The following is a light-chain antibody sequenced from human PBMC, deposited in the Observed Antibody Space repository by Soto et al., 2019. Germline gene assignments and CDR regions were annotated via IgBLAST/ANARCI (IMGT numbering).Light chain of an antibody. CDR1: SSNIGNNY. J-gene: IGLJ3*02. CDR2: DNN. Sequence: QSVLTQPPSVSAAPGQKVTISCSGSSSNIGNNYVSWYQQLPGTAPKLLIYDNNKRPSGIPDRFSGSKSGTSATLGITGPRAGEGADYSCETGDGSRGAYWVFGGGPNPPVL. CDR3: ETGDGSRGAYWV. V-gene: IGLV1-51*01.